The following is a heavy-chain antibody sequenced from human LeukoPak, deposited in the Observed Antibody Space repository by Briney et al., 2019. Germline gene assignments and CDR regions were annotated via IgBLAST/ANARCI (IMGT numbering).Heavy chain of an antibody. CDR3: TTELDIRPNHY. V-gene: IGHV3-15*01. J-gene: IGHJ4*02. Sequence: GGSLRLSCAASGLTFSNAWMSWVRQAPGKGLEWVGRIKRKSDGGTTDYAAPVKGRFTISGDDSKNTLYLQMNSLKSEDTAVYYCTTELDIRPNHYWGQGTLVTVSS. D-gene: IGHD3-22*01. CDR2: IKRKSDGGTT. CDR1: GLTFSNAW.